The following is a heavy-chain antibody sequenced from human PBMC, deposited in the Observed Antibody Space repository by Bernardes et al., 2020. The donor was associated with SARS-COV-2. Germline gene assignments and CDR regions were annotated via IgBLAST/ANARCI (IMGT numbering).Heavy chain of an antibody. V-gene: IGHV3-11*01. CDR1: GFTFRDYY. J-gene: IGHJ4*02. CDR3: ARDPHLSSFDY. CDR2: ISPSGSVSGSAI. Sequence: GGSLRLSCAASGFTFRDYYMSWIRQAPGKRLEWISYISPSGSVSGSAIYYADSVKGRFTISTDNAKNLLYLQMNSLRADDTAVYYCARDPHLSSFDYWGQGTLVTVSP.